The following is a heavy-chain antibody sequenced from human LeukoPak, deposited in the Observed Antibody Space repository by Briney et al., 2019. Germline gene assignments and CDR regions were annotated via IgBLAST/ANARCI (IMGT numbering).Heavy chain of an antibody. V-gene: IGHV4-39*01. Sequence: SETLSLTCTVSGGAISTSGYYWGWIRQPPGKGLEWIGSIYHSGSTYYNASLKSRVTMSVDTSKNQFYLRLTSVTAADTAVYYCAGLLSDKRGFGYWGQGTLVTVSS. CDR3: AGLLSDKRGFGY. CDR1: GGAISTSGYY. D-gene: IGHD2/OR15-2a*01. J-gene: IGHJ4*02. CDR2: IYHSGST.